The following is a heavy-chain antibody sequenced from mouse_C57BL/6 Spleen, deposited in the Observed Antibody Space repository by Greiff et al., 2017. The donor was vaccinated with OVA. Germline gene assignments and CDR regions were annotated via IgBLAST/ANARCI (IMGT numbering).Heavy chain of an antibody. CDR2: INPSNGGT. J-gene: IGHJ3*01. CDR3: ARGYSNLAWFAY. V-gene: IGHV1-53*01. D-gene: IGHD2-5*01. CDR1: GYTFTSYW. Sequence: VQLQQPGTELVKPGASVKLSCKASGYTFTSYWMHWVKQRPGQGLEWIGNINPSNGGTNYNEKFKSKATLTVDKSSSTAYMHLSSLTAKDSAVYYCARGYSNLAWFAYWGQGTLVTVSA.